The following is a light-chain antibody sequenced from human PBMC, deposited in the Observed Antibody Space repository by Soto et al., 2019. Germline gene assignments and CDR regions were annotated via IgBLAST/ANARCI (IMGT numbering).Light chain of an antibody. J-gene: IGKJ1*01. Sequence: EIVLTQSPATLSLSPGERATLSCRASQSVSSYFAWYQQKPGQAPRLLIYDASSRATGIPARFSGSGSGTDFTLTISSLETEDFAVYYCQQRSDWPLPFGQGTKVDI. CDR3: QQRSDWPLP. CDR1: QSVSSY. CDR2: DAS. V-gene: IGKV3-11*01.